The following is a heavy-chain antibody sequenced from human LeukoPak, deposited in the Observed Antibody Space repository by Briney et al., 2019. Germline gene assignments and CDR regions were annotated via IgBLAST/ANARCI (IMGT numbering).Heavy chain of an antibody. CDR1: GGSFSGYY. J-gene: IGHJ4*02. Sequence: KSSETLSLTCAVYGGSFSGYYWSWIRQPPGKGLEWIGEINHSGSTNYNPSLKSRVTISVDTSKNQFSLKLSSVTAADTAVYYCARVGGSIAAAGTKRHFDYWGQGTLVTVSS. D-gene: IGHD6-13*01. CDR2: INHSGST. CDR3: ARVGGSIAAAGTKRHFDY. V-gene: IGHV4-34*01.